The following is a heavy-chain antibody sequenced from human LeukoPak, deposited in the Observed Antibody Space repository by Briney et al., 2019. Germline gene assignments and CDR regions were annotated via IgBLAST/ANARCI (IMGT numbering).Heavy chain of an antibody. Sequence: ASVKVSCKASGGTFSSYAISWVRQAPGQGLEWMGRIIPILGIANYAQKFQGRVTITADKSTSTACMELSSLRSEDTAVYYCAREFETNWFDPWGQGTLVTVSS. J-gene: IGHJ5*02. CDR1: GGTFSSYA. V-gene: IGHV1-69*04. CDR2: IIPILGIA. CDR3: AREFETNWFDP.